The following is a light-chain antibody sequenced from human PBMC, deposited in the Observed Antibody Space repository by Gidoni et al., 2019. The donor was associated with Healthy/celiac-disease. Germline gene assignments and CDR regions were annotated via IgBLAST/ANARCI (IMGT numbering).Light chain of an antibody. V-gene: IGKV1-8*01. CDR2: AAS. CDR1: QGISSY. CDR3: QQYYSYPPT. J-gene: IGKJ4*01. Sequence: AIRITQSPSSLSASTGDRVTITCRASQGISSYLAWYQQKPGKAPKLLIYAASTLQSGVPSRFSGSGSGTDFTLTISCLQSEDFATYYCQQYYSYPPTFGGXTKVEIK.